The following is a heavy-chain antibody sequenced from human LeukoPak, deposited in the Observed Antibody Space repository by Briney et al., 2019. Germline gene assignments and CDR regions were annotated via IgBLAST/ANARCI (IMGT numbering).Heavy chain of an antibody. J-gene: IGHJ4*02. CDR1: GFTFSSYV. Sequence: GGSLRLSCAASGFTFSSYVMSWVRQAPGKGLEWVSAISGSGGSTYYADSVKGRFTISRDNSKNTLYLQMNSLRAEDTAVYYCAKKLLWFGEVIDYWGQGTLATVSS. V-gene: IGHV3-23*01. CDR3: AKKLLWFGEVIDY. D-gene: IGHD3-10*01. CDR2: ISGSGGST.